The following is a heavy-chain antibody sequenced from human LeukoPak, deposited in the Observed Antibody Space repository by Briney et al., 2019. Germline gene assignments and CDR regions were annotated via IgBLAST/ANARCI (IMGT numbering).Heavy chain of an antibody. J-gene: IGHJ4*02. CDR1: GYTFTSYD. CDR2: MNPNSGNT. CDR3: ARRHFCYYGSGSYSDY. Sequence: ASVKVSCKASGYTFTSYDINWVRQATGQGLEWMGWMNPNSGNTGYAQKFQGRVTMTRNTSISTAYMELSSLRSEDTAVYYCARRHFCYYGSGSYSDYWGQGTLVTVSS. D-gene: IGHD3-10*01. V-gene: IGHV1-8*01.